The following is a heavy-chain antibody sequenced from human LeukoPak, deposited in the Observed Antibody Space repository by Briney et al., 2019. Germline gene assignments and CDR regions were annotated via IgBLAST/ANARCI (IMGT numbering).Heavy chain of an antibody. V-gene: IGHV4-59*01. Sequence: SETLSLTCTVSGGSISSYYWSWIRQPPGKGLEWIGYIYYSGSTNYNPSLKSRVTISVDTSKNQFSLKLSSVTAADTAVYYCARDRTPNILVPRYYGMDVWGQGTTVTVSS. CDR2: IYYSGST. D-gene: IGHD2-2*01. J-gene: IGHJ6*02. CDR3: ARDRTPNILVPRYYGMDV. CDR1: GGSISSYY.